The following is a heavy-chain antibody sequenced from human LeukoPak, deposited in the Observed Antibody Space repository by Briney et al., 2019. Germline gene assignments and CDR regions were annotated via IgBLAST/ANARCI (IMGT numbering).Heavy chain of an antibody. Sequence: GRSLRLSCAASGFTFDDYAMHWVRQAPGKGLEWVSGISWNSGSIGYADSVKGRFTISRDNAKNSLYLQMNSLRAEDTALYYCARGITESTSDYWGQGTLVTVSS. V-gene: IGHV3-9*01. CDR1: GFTFDDYA. D-gene: IGHD1-7*01. CDR2: ISWNSGSI. CDR3: ARGITESTSDY. J-gene: IGHJ4*02.